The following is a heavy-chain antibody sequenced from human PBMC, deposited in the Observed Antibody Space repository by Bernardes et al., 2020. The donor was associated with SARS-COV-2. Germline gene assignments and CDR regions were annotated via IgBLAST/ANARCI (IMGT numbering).Heavy chain of an antibody. CDR2: TYFRTKWYN. CDR1: GDSVSSNSAA. Sequence: TLSLTCAISGDSVSSNSAAWNWIRQSPSRGLEWLGRTYFRTKWYNDYAVSVTSRITINADTSKNQFSLQLNSVTPEDTAVYYCARAFSSYDYVWGSYHGGYYFDYWGQGTLVTVSS. CDR3: ARAFSSYDYVWGSYHGGYYFDY. V-gene: IGHV6-1*01. D-gene: IGHD3-16*01. J-gene: IGHJ4*02.